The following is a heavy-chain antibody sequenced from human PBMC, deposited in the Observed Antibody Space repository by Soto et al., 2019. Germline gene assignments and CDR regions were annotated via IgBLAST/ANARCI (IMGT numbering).Heavy chain of an antibody. Sequence: QVQLQESGPGLVKPSQTLSLTCTVPGGSISSGDYYWSWIRQPPGKGLEWIGYIYYSGSTYYNPSLKIRVTISVDTSKNQFSLKLSSVTAADTAVYYCARVGIAVAGTLDPWGQGTLVTVSS. V-gene: IGHV4-30-4*01. J-gene: IGHJ5*02. CDR3: ARVGIAVAGTLDP. CDR1: GGSISSGDYY. CDR2: IYYSGST. D-gene: IGHD6-19*01.